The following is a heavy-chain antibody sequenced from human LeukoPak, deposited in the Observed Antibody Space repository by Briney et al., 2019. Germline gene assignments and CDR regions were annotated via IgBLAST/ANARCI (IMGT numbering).Heavy chain of an antibody. V-gene: IGHV3-7*02. D-gene: IGHD1-26*01. CDR1: GYTFSSYW. Sequence: PGGSLRLSCAASGYTFSSYWMSWVRQAPGKGLEWVANIKQDGSEKYYVDSVKGRFTISRDNAKNSLYLQMNSLRAEDTAVYYWARARTRYSGSYGGAFDIWGQGTMVTVSS. J-gene: IGHJ3*02. CDR3: ARARTRYSGSYGGAFDI. CDR2: IKQDGSEK.